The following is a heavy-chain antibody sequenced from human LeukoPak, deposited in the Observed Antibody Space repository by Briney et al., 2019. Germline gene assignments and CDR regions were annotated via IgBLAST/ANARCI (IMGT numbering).Heavy chain of an antibody. J-gene: IGHJ3*02. CDR3: ARDSGLDAFDI. D-gene: IGHD3-10*01. V-gene: IGHV3-53*01. Sequence: GGSLRLSCAASGFTVSNNYMTWVRQAPAKGQDWVSIIYAGGTTYYADSVKGRFIISRDNSKNTLYLQMNSLSAEDTAVYYCARDSGLDAFDIWGQGTMVTVSS. CDR1: GFTVSNNY. CDR2: IYAGGTT.